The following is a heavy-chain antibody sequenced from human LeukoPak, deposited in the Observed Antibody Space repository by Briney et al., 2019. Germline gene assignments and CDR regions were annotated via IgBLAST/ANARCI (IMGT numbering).Heavy chain of an antibody. CDR1: GYSFTSYW. Sequence: GESLKISCKGFGYSFTSYWIGWVRQMPGKGLEWMGIIYPGDSDTRYSPSFQGQVTISADKSISTAYLQWSSLKASDTAMYYCARHPIVVVPAAKWYWFDPWGQGTLVTVSS. CDR3: ARHPIVVVPAAKWYWFDP. CDR2: IYPGDSDT. D-gene: IGHD2-2*01. V-gene: IGHV5-51*01. J-gene: IGHJ5*02.